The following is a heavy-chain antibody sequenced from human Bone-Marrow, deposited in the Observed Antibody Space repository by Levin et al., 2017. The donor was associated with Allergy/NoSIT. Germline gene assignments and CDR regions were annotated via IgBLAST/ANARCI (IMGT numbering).Heavy chain of an antibody. CDR2: IYHSGNT. CDR3: AWFDVYDFHY. V-gene: IGHV4-31*03. J-gene: IGHJ4*02. D-gene: IGHD5/OR15-5a*01. Sequence: PSETLSLTCTVSGGSISAGGYYWSWIRQHPGKGLEWIGYIYHSGNTYYNPSLKSRLTISVVTSRNQLSLNLSSVTVADTAVYYCAWFDVYDFHYWGQGALVAV. CDR1: GGSISAGGYY.